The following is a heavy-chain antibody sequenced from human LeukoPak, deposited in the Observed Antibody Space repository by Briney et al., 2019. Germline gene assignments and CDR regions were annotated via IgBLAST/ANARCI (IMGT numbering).Heavy chain of an antibody. Sequence: PSETLSLTCTVSGGSISSSSYYWSWIRQPPGKGLEWIGEINHSGSTNYNPSLKSRVTISVDTSKNQFSLKLSSVTAADTAVYYCARGPRTHGVLWFGEPRSRPNDAFDIWGQGTMVTVSS. D-gene: IGHD3-10*01. CDR3: ARGPRTHGVLWFGEPRSRPNDAFDI. CDR2: INHSGST. J-gene: IGHJ3*02. V-gene: IGHV4-39*07. CDR1: GGSISSSSYY.